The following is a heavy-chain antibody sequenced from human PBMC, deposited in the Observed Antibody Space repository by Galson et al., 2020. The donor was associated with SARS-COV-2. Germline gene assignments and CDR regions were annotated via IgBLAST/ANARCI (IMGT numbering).Heavy chain of an antibody. CDR3: AREGPNGSLDP. CDR2: ISYDGRDK. V-gene: IGHV3-30-3*01. D-gene: IGHD1-26*01. Sequence: GGSLRLSCAGSGFTFSNYPMHWVRQAPGKGLECLAAISYDGRDKYYANSVRGRFTISRDNSKNTIYLEMNSLKHEDTAIYYCAREGPNGSLDPCGQGTVVTVCS. CDR1: GFTFSNYP. J-gene: IGHJ5*02.